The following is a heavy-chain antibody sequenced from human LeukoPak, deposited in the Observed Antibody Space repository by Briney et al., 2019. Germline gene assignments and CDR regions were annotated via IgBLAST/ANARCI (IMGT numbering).Heavy chain of an antibody. CDR3: ARASGNYYDSSGYCRTPPRFDY. Sequence: GASVKVSCKASGGTFSSYAISWVRQALGQGLERMGGIIPIFGTANYAQKFKRRDTITTDESPSKGYMELSSLRSEDTAVYYCARASGNYYDSSGYCRTPPRFDYWGQGTLVTVSS. V-gene: IGHV1-69*05. CDR1: GGTFSSYA. D-gene: IGHD3-22*01. J-gene: IGHJ4*02. CDR2: IIPIFGTA.